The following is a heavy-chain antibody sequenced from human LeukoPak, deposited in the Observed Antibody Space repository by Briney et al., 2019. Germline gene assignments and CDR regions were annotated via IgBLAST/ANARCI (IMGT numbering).Heavy chain of an antibody. CDR3: ARRRDDDSGVYYNWFDP. V-gene: IGHV4-31*03. Sequence: SSQTLSLTCTVSGGSISSGDYYWGWIRQHPVKDLEWIGHIYYDGSAYYNPSLRSRFTISVDTSTNQFSLKLSSVTDAEPAGYFCARRRDDDSGVYYNWFDPWGQGAMVTVSS. D-gene: IGHD3-22*01. J-gene: IGHJ5*02. CDR2: IYYDGSA. CDR1: GGSISSGDYY.